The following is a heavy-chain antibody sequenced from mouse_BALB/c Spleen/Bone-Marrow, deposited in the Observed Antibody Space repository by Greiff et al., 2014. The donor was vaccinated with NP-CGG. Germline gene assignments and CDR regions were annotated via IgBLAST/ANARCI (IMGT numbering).Heavy chain of an antibody. CDR3: ASYYYDSAWFAY. CDR2: IDPANGNT. CDR1: GFNIKDTY. D-gene: IGHD1-1*01. Sequence: VQLQQSGAELVKPGASVKLSCTASGFNIKDTYMHWVKQRPEQGLEWIGRIDPANGNTKYDPKFQGKATITADTSSNTAYLQLSSLTSEDTAVYYCASYYYDSAWFAYWGQGTLVTVSA. V-gene: IGHV14-3*02. J-gene: IGHJ3*01.